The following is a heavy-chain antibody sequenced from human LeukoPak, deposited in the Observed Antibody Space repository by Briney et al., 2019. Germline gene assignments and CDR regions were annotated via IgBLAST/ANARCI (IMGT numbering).Heavy chain of an antibody. V-gene: IGHV3-30-3*01. CDR3: AREGLRVAKGFDY. Sequence: GGSLRLSCAASGFTFSSYAMHWVRQAPGKGLEWVAVISYDGSNKYCADSVKGRFTISRDNSKNTLYLQMNSLRAEDTAVYYCAREGLRVAKGFDYWGQGTLVTVSS. J-gene: IGHJ4*02. CDR1: GFTFSSYA. D-gene: IGHD2-15*01. CDR2: ISYDGSNK.